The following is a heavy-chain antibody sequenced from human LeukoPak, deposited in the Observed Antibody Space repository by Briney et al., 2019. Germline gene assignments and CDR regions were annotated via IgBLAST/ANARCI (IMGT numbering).Heavy chain of an antibody. CDR1: GFSFSSYA. Sequence: GGSLRLSCAASGFSFSSYAMSWVRQAPARGLEWVSAISGSGGSTYYADSVKGRFTISRDNSKNTLYLQMNSLRAEDTAVYYCAKRGTYGDYVEYYFDYWGQGTLVTVSS. V-gene: IGHV3-23*01. J-gene: IGHJ4*02. D-gene: IGHD4-17*01. CDR3: AKRGTYGDYVEYYFDY. CDR2: ISGSGGST.